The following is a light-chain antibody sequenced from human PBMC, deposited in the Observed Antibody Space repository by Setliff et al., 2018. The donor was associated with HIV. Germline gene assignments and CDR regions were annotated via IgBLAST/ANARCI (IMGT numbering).Light chain of an antibody. CDR2: GHV. Sequence: QSPLTQPPSVSGAPGQRVTISCTGTNSNIGAGYDVHWYQQLPGTAPKLLIYGHVNRPSGVPDRFSGSMSGTSASLAITGLQPEDEADYYCAAWDNTLNAFVFGTGTKVTVL. V-gene: IGLV1-40*01. J-gene: IGLJ1*01. CDR3: AAWDNTLNAFV. CDR1: NSNIGAGYD.